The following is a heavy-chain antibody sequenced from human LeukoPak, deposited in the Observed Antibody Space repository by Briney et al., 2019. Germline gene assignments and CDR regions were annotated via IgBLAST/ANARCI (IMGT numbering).Heavy chain of an antibody. CDR1: GITFSSYA. D-gene: IGHD1-1*01. CDR3: ARSGPRDNWNDDY. CDR2: ISAGGGTT. J-gene: IGHJ4*02. V-gene: IGHV3-23*01. Sequence: GGSLRLSCAASGITFSSYAMSCVRQAPGKGLEWVSTISAGGGTTYYADSVKGRFTISRDNSKNTLYLQMNSLRAEDTAVYYCARSGPRDNWNDDYWGQRTLVTVSS.